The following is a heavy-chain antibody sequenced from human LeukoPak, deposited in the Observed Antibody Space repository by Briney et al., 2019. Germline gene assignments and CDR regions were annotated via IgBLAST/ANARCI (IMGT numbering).Heavy chain of an antibody. J-gene: IGHJ6*03. CDR2: ISGSGGST. D-gene: IGHD2-8*01. CDR3: AKDGGRSRLKLYMDV. Sequence: GGSLRLSCAASGFTFSSYAMSWVRQAPGKGLEWVSAISGSGGSTYYADSVKGRFTISRDNSKNTLYLQMNSLRAEDTAVYYCAKDGGRSRLKLYMDVWGKGTTVTVSS. CDR1: GFTFSSYA. V-gene: IGHV3-23*01.